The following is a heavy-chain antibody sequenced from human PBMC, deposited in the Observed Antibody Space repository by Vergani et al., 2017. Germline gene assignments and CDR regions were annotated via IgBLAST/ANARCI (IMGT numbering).Heavy chain of an antibody. J-gene: IGHJ4*02. V-gene: IGHV1-18*04. CDR2: ISVYNGET. CDR1: GYTFRNYG. Sequence: QVQLVQSGAEVKKPGASVKVYCEGSGYTFRNYGISWVRQAPGEGLEWLGWISVYNGETKFAQKFQGRVTLTRDTSTDTAYMEMGSLRSDDTAVYYCARDRGNSGDYNFDYWGQGTLVTVSS. D-gene: IGHD1-26*01. CDR3: ARDRGNSGDYNFDY.